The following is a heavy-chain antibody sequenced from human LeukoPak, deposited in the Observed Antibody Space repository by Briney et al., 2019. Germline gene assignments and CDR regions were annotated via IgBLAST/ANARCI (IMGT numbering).Heavy chain of an antibody. CDR3: ARDRGKGGAAAGEAFDI. D-gene: IGHD6-13*01. J-gene: IGHJ3*02. Sequence: GGSLRLSCAASGFDFSTYAMNWVRQAPGKGLEWVSSISTMSNYIFYGDSVKGRFTISRDNSKNTLYLQMNSLRAEDTAVYYCARDRGKGGAAAGEAFDIWGQGTMVTVSS. CDR2: ISTMSNYI. V-gene: IGHV3-21*04. CDR1: GFDFSTYA.